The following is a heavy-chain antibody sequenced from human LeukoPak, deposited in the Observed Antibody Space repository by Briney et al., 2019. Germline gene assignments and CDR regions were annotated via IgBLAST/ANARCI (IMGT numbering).Heavy chain of an antibody. D-gene: IGHD2-8*02. V-gene: IGHV4-31*03. CDR3: ARDQVECTGGTCQSRVGFDF. CDR1: GDSISKIAKY. Sequence: PSEPLSLTCTASGDSISKIAKYWGWIRQHPGRGLEWIVYIYHSGRSYYNPSLKSRITMSVDTSKNQFSLNLSSVTAADTAVYYCARDQVECTGGTCQSRVGFDFWGQGTLVTVSS. CDR2: IYHSGRS. J-gene: IGHJ4*02.